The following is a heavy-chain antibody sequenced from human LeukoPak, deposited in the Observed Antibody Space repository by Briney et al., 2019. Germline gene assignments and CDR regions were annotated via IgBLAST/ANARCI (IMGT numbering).Heavy chain of an antibody. CDR2: INHSGST. Sequence: PSETLSLTCAVYGGSFSGYYWSWIRQPPGKGLEWIGEINHSGSTNYNPSLKSRVTISVDTSKNQFSLKLSSVTAADTAVYYCARERAAGTSSGAFDIWGQGTMVTISS. J-gene: IGHJ3*02. V-gene: IGHV4-34*01. CDR3: ARERAAGTSSGAFDI. CDR1: GGSFSGYY. D-gene: IGHD6-13*01.